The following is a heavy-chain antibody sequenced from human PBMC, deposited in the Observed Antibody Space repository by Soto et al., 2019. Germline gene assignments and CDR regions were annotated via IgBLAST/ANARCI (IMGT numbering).Heavy chain of an antibody. Sequence: GGSLRHSCAASGFTFSSYAMSWVLQAPGKGLEWVSAISGSGGSTYYADSVKGRFTISRDNSKNTLYLQMNSLRAEDTAVYYCAKGDDGDYVGTNYGMDGWGQGTTVTVSS. J-gene: IGHJ6*02. CDR2: ISGSGGST. CDR1: GFTFSSYA. CDR3: AKGDDGDYVGTNYGMDG. V-gene: IGHV3-23*01. D-gene: IGHD4-17*01.